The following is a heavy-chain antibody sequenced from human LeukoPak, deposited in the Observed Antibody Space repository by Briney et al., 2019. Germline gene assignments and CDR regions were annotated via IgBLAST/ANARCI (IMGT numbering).Heavy chain of an antibody. CDR1: DGSISNYF. D-gene: IGHD1-1*01. Sequence: SETLSLTCIVPDGSISNYFWSWIRQPPGKGLEWIGYIYYSGSTNYNPSLKSRVTISVDTSKNQFSLRLNSVTAADTAVYYCARHTKTAHSFDYWGQGALVTVSS. CDR3: ARHTKTAHSFDY. J-gene: IGHJ4*02. CDR2: IYYSGST. V-gene: IGHV4-59*08.